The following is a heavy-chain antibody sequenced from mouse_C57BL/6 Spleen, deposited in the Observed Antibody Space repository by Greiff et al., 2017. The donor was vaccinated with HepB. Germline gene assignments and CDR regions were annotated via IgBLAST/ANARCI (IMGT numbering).Heavy chain of an antibody. Sequence: QVQLQQPGTELVKPGASVKLSCKASGYTFTSYWMHWVKQRPGQGLEWIGNINPSNGGTNYNEKFKSKATLTVDKSSSTAYMQLSSLTSEDSAVYYCAREERGYDGLYYYAMDYWGQGTSVTVSS. J-gene: IGHJ4*01. CDR3: AREERGYDGLYYYAMDY. CDR1: GYTFTSYW. V-gene: IGHV1-53*01. CDR2: INPSNGGT. D-gene: IGHD2-2*01.